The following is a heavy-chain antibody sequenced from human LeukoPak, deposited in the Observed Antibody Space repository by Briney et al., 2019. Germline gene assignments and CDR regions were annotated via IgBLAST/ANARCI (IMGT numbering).Heavy chain of an antibody. CDR3: ARDRNYAFDN. D-gene: IGHD1-7*01. Sequence: GGSLRLSCAASGFIFSDYSMNWVRQAPGKGLEWISYIGISSGNTKYADSVKGRFTISGDNAKNSLYLQMNSLRVEDTAVYYCARDRNYAFDNWGQGTLVTVSS. V-gene: IGHV3-48*04. CDR1: GFIFSDYS. CDR2: IGISSGNT. J-gene: IGHJ4*02.